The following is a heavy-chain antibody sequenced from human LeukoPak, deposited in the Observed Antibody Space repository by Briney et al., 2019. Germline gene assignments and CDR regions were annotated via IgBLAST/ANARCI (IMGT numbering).Heavy chain of an antibody. J-gene: IGHJ4*02. CDR1: GGSISSYY. V-gene: IGHV4-59*01. Sequence: SETLSLTCTVSGGSISSYYWSWIRQPPGKGPEWIGYIYYSGSTNYNPSLKSRVTISVETSKNQFSLKLSSVTAADTAVYYCARDYYGWGTFDYWGQGTLVTVSS. CDR3: ARDYYGWGTFDY. D-gene: IGHD3-10*01. CDR2: IYYSGST.